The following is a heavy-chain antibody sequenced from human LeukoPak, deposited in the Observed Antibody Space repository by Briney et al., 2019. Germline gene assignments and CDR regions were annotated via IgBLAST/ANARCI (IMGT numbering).Heavy chain of an antibody. CDR1: GDSISSSSYY. J-gene: IGHJ4*02. CDR3: ARHEDGSGYYFDY. D-gene: IGHD3-22*01. V-gene: IGHV4-39*01. Sequence: SETLSLTCTVSGDSISSSSYYWGWIRQPPGTGLEWIGSIYYSGTTYYNPSLKSRATISVDTSKNQFSLNLSSVTAADTAVYYCARHEDGSGYYFDYWGQGTLVTVSS. CDR2: IYYSGTT.